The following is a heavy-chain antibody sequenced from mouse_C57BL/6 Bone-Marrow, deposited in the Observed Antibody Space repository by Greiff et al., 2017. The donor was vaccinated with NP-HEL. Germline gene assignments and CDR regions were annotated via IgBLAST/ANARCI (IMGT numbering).Heavy chain of an antibody. J-gene: IGHJ4*01. D-gene: IGHD2-4*01. V-gene: IGHV1-7*01. CDR3: ARREAYDYGAMDY. Sequence: VQLQQSGAELAKPGASVKLSCKASGYTFTSYWMHWVKQRPGQGLEWIGYINPSSGYTKYNQKFKAKATLTADKSSSTAYMQLSSLTYEDSAVYYCARREAYDYGAMDYWGQGTSVTVSS. CDR2: INPSSGYT. CDR1: GYTFTSYW.